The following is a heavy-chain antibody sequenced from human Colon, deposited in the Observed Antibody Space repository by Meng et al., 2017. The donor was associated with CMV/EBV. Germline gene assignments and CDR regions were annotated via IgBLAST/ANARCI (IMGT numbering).Heavy chain of an antibody. J-gene: IGHJ6*02. Sequence: ASVKVSCKASGNTLSTYYIHWVRQAPGQGLEWMGVINPNGGGTTYSQKFEGRVTMTSDTSTSTVYMKLSSLRSEDTAVYYCARVRGSYPGDYYYGMDVWGQGTTVTVSS. CDR3: ARVRGSYPGDYYYGMDV. CDR1: GNTLSTYY. V-gene: IGHV1-46*01. D-gene: IGHD1-26*01. CDR2: INPNGGGT.